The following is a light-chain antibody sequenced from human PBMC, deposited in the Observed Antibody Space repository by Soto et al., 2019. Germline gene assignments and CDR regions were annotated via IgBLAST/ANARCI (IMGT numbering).Light chain of an antibody. CDR3: NSYTSSNTYV. J-gene: IGLJ1*01. CDR1: SSDVGSYNR. Sequence: QSALTQHPSVSGSPGQSVTISCTGTSSDVGSYNRVSWYQQPPGTAPKLMIYEVNNRPSGVPDRFSGSKSGNTASLTITGLHAEDEADYYCNSYTSSNTYVFGTGTKLTVL. CDR2: EVN. V-gene: IGLV2-18*02.